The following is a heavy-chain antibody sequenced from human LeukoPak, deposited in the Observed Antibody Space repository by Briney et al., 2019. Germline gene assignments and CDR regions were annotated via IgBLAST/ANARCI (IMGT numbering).Heavy chain of an antibody. CDR1: GFTFSSYA. V-gene: IGHV3-33*01. CDR2: IWHDGTNK. Sequence: GGSLRLSCAASGFTFSSYAMHWVRQAPGKGLEWVAVIWHDGTNKYYSDSVEGRFTISRDNSKNIVELQMSGLGAEDTAVYYCARDHTIFGVVYYFDHWGRGALVTVSS. D-gene: IGHD3-3*01. J-gene: IGHJ4*02. CDR3: ARDHTIFGVVYYFDH.